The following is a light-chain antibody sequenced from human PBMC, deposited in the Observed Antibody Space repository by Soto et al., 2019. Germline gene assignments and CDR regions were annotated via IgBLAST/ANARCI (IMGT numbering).Light chain of an antibody. J-gene: IGKJ2*01. V-gene: IGKV3-15*01. CDR1: QSVSSN. CDR3: QQYNNWPPYT. Sequence: EIVMTQSPATVAVCPGERATLSCRASQSVSSNLAWYQQKPGQAPRLLIYGASTRATGIPARFSGSGSGTEFTLTISSLQSEDFAVYYCQQYNNWPPYTFGQGTKLE. CDR2: GAS.